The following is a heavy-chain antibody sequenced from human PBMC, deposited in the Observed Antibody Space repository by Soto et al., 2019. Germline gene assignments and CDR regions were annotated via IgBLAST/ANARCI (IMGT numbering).Heavy chain of an antibody. J-gene: IGHJ4*02. V-gene: IGHV4-34*01. CDR1: GGSFSGYY. D-gene: IGHD4-17*01. CDR2: INHSGST. Sequence: SETLSLTCAVYGGSFSGYYWSWIRQPPGKGLEWIGEINHSGSTNYNPSLKSRVTISVDTSKSQFSLKLSSVTAADTAVYYCARATLTTVFDYWGQGTLVTVSS. CDR3: ARATLTTVFDY.